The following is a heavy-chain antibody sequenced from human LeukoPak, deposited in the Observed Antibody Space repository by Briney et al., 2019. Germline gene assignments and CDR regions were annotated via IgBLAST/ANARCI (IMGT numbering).Heavy chain of an antibody. CDR2: ISAYNGNT. D-gene: IGHD3-22*01. CDR1: GYTFTSYG. J-gene: IGHJ5*02. CDR3: ARDPYYDSSGYYLGPPGTNWFDP. V-gene: IGHV1-18*01. Sequence: GASVKVSCKASGYTFTSYGISWVRQAPGQGLEWMGWISAYNGNTNYAQKFQGRVTMTRDTSISTAYMELSRLRSDDTAVYYCARDPYYDSSGYYLGPPGTNWFDPWGQGTLVTVSS.